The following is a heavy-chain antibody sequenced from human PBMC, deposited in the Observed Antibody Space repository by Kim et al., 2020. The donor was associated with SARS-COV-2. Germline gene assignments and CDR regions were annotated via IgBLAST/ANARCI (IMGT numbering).Heavy chain of an antibody. D-gene: IGHD2-15*01. CDR3: ASISYCSGGSCSRGDY. V-gene: IGHV4-34*01. Sequence: LKSRVTISVDTSKNQFSLKLSSVTAADTAVYYCASISYCSGGSCSRGDYWGQGTLVTVSS. J-gene: IGHJ4*02.